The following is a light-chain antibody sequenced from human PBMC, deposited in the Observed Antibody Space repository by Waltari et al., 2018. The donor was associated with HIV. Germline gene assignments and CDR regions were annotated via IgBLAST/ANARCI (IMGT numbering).Light chain of an antibody. J-gene: IGKJ2*01. Sequence: EIVLTQSPATLSLFPGERATLSCRASQSVSTNLAWYQQKSSQAPRLLIYGASTRASGIPTRFSGSGSGTEFTLTISSLQSEDFAVYYCQQYNIWPPDAFGQGTKLEIK. CDR2: GAS. CDR3: QQYNIWPPDA. V-gene: IGKV3-15*01. CDR1: QSVSTN.